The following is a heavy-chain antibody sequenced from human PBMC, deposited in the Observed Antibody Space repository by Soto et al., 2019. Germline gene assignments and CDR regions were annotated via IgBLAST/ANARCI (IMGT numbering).Heavy chain of an antibody. CDR1: GLTFSGYG. Sequence: QVQMVESGGGVVQPGTSLRLSCVVTGLTFSGYGMHWVRQAPGKGLEWVADITYDGSSTYYADAVKGRFTVSRDNSKNILYLQMTSLRGDDTAMYYCAKDQMGRGWRTLGSWGRGTLVIVSS. J-gene: IGHJ5*02. CDR2: ITYDGSST. D-gene: IGHD3-10*01. CDR3: AKDQMGRGWRTLGS. V-gene: IGHV3-30*18.